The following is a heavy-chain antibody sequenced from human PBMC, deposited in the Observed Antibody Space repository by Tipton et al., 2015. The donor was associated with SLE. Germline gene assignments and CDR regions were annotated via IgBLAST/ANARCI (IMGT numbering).Heavy chain of an antibody. V-gene: IGHV3-53*05. CDR1: GFTVSSNY. CDR3: ARVRYATGGAFDI. CDR2: IYSGGST. D-gene: IGHD2-2*01. J-gene: IGHJ3*02. Sequence: SLRLSCAASGFTVSSNYMSWVRQAPGKGLEWVSVIYSGGSTYYADSGKGRFTISRDNSKNTLYLQMNSLRAEDTAVYYCARVRYATGGAFDIWGQGTMVTVSS.